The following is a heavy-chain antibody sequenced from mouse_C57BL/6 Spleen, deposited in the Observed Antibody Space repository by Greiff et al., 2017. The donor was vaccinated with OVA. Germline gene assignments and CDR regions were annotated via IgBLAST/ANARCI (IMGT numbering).Heavy chain of an antibody. Sequence: EVKVVESGGGLVKPGGSLKLSCAASGFTFSSYAMSWVRQTPEKRLEWVATISDGGSYTYYPDNVKGRFTISRDNAKNTLYLQMSHLKSEDTAMYYCARDEGYGSSFFDYWGQGTTLTVSS. CDR3: ARDEGYGSSFFDY. V-gene: IGHV5-4*01. J-gene: IGHJ2*01. D-gene: IGHD1-1*01. CDR2: ISDGGSYT. CDR1: GFTFSSYA.